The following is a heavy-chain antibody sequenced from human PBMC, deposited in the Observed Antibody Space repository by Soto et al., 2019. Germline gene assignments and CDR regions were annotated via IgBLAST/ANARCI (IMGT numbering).Heavy chain of an antibody. J-gene: IGHJ4*02. Sequence: PGGSLRLSCAASGFTFSSYGMHWVRQAPGKGLEWVAVIWYDGSNKYYADSVKGRFTISRDNSKNTLYLQMNSLRAEDTAVYYCARGGIVANHPLDYWGQGTLVTVSS. CDR2: IWYDGSNK. CDR1: GFTFSSYG. CDR3: ARGGIVANHPLDY. V-gene: IGHV3-33*01. D-gene: IGHD3-22*01.